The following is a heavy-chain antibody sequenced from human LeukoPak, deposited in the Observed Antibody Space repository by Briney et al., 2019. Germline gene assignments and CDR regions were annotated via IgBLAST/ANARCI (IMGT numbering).Heavy chain of an antibody. Sequence: SETLSLTCTVSGGSVSDYYWSWIRQPAGKGLEWIGRIYTSGSTNYNPSLKSRVTISVDTSKNQFSLKLSSVTAADTAVYYCARREGGKWLRFTRFDPWGQGTLVTVSS. D-gene: IGHD5-12*01. J-gene: IGHJ5*02. CDR1: GGSVSDYY. CDR3: ARREGGKWLRFTRFDP. V-gene: IGHV4-4*07. CDR2: IYTSGST.